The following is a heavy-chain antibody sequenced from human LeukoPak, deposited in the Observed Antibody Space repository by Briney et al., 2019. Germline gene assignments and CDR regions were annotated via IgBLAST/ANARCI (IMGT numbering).Heavy chain of an antibody. V-gene: IGHV1-18*01. CDR3: ARDRLLDITLVWGVKRYNCFDP. D-gene: IGHD3-10*01. CDR1: GFALTTYN. J-gene: IGHJ5*02. CDR2: VTAFNDNT. Sequence: ASVKVSCKASGFALTTYNIVWLRQAPGQGLEWVGWVTAFNDNTHYSRKVQGRVTMTRDTSTSTAYMELRSLRFDDTAVYYCARDRLLDITLVWGVKRYNCFDPWGQGTLVTVSS.